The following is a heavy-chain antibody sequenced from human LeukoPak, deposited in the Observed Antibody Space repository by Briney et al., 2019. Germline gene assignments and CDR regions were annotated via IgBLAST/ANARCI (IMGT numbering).Heavy chain of an antibody. D-gene: IGHD6-19*01. J-gene: IGHJ4*02. CDR2: TYDGSKWYN. CDR3: ARDYSSGWYMRYYFDY. CDR1: GDSVSSNSAA. Sequence: SETLSLTCVISGDSVSSNSAAWNCTRQSPSRGLEWQPKTYDGSKWYNDYAVSVKSRITITPDTSKNQFSLQLNSVTPEDTAVYYCARDYSSGWYMRYYFDYWGQGTLVTVSS. V-gene: IGHV6-1*01.